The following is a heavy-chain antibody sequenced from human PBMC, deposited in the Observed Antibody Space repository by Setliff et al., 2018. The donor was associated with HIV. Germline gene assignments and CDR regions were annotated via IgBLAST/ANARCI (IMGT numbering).Heavy chain of an antibody. CDR3: ARVLPYDSTGFLLYCFDN. V-gene: IGHV4-30-4*08. D-gene: IGHD3-22*01. J-gene: IGHJ4*02. CDR1: GGSISSGEYY. Sequence: SETLSLTCTVSGGSISSGEYYWSWIRQPPGKGLEWLGYISSSGGTDYNPSLNSRIIISIDTSKNQFSLRLSSVTAADTAVYFCARVLPYDSTGFLLYCFDNWGQGTLVTVSS. CDR2: ISSSGGT.